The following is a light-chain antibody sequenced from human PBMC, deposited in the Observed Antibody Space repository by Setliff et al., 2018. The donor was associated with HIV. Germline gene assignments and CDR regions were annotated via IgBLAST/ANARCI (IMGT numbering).Light chain of an antibody. CDR1: NIGRKS. CDR2: YGS. V-gene: IGLV3-21*04. Sequence: SYELTQPPSVSVAPGKTARITCGGNNIGRKSVHWYQQSPGQAPVLVIYYGSDRPSGIPERFSGSNSGNTATLTITRVEAGEESDYYCQVWDSSSGLYVFGTGTKGTVL. CDR3: QVWDSSSGLYV. J-gene: IGLJ1*01.